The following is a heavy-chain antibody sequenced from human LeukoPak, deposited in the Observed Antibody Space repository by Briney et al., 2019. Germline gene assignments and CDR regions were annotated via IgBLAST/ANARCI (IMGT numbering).Heavy chain of an antibody. CDR2: ISYDGSNK. V-gene: IGHV3-30*03. CDR1: GFTFSGYG. J-gene: IGHJ4*02. D-gene: IGHD3-22*01. Sequence: GRSLRLSCAASGFTFSGYGMHWVRQAPGKGLEWVAVISYDGSNKYYADSVKGRFTISRDNAKNSLYLQMNSLRAEDTAVYYCAREWGGYYYDSSGYYYGFDYWGQGTLVTVSS. CDR3: AREWGGYYYDSSGYYYGFDY.